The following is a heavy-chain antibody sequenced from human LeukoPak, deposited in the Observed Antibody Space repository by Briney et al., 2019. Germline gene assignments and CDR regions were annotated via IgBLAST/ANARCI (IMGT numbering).Heavy chain of an antibody. D-gene: IGHD5-12*01. CDR2: IDPSGPSV. CDR1: GYSFTNYK. J-gene: IGHJ4*02. CDR3: ARATSPIAYDWNS. Sequence: ASVKVSCKASGYSFTNYKIHWLRQAPGQGLQWMGIIDPSGPSVTYAQIFQGRLIVTRDTSTSTVYMQLSSLRSEDTAMYYCARATSPIAYDWNSWGQGTLVTVSS. V-gene: IGHV1-46*01.